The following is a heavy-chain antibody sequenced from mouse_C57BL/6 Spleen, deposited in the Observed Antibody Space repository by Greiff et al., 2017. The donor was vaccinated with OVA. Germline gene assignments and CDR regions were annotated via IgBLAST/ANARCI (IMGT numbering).Heavy chain of an antibody. CDR1: GYTFTSYW. CDR3: ARSDGYYDYAMDY. V-gene: IGHV1-50*01. J-gene: IGHJ4*01. CDR2: IDPSDSYT. D-gene: IGHD2-3*01. Sequence: VQLQQPGAELVKPGASVKLSCKASGYTFTSYWMQWVKQRPGQGLEWIGEIDPSDSYTNYNQKFKGKATLTVDTSSSTAYMQLSSLTSEDSAVYYCARSDGYYDYAMDYWGQGTSVTVSS.